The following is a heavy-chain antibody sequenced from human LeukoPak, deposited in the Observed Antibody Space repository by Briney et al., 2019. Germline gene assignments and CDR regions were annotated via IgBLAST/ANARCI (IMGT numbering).Heavy chain of an antibody. J-gene: IGHJ3*02. D-gene: IGHD3-22*01. Sequence: QPGGSLRLSCAASGFTFSSYAMSWVRQAPGKGLEWVSAISGSGGSTYYADSVKGRFTISRDNSKNTLYLQMNSLRAEDTAVYYCAKDPSQSIYYYDSSGYYTPAPEINAFDIWGQGTMVTVSS. CDR3: AKDPSQSIYYYDSSGYYTPAPEINAFDI. CDR1: GFTFSSYA. V-gene: IGHV3-23*01. CDR2: ISGSGGST.